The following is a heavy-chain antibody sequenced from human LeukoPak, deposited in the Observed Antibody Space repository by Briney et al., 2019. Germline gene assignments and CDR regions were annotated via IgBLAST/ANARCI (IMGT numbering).Heavy chain of an antibody. CDR2: ISSSSSYI. CDR3: ARESYSYPYYYYYYMDV. Sequence: GGSLRLSCAASGFTFSSYSMNWVRQAPGKGLEWVSSISSSSSYIYYADSVKGRFTISRDNAKNSLYLQMNSLRAEDTAVYYYARESYSYPYYYYYYMDVWGKGTTVTVYS. V-gene: IGHV3-21*01. CDR1: GFTFSSYS. J-gene: IGHJ6*03. D-gene: IGHD5-18*01.